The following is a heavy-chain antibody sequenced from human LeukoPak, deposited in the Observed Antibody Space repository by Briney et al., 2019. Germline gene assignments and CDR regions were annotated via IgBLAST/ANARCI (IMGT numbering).Heavy chain of an antibody. CDR1: GFTFSSYG. CDR3: AREGYSPY. CDR2: ISGGNSRST. Sequence: GGSLRLSCAASGFTFSSYGMSWVRQAPGKGLEWVSGISGGNSRSTYYADSVKGRFTVSRDNSKNTLYLQMNSLRAEDTSVYYCAREGYSPYWGQGTLVTVSS. J-gene: IGHJ4*02. D-gene: IGHD6-13*01. V-gene: IGHV3-23*01.